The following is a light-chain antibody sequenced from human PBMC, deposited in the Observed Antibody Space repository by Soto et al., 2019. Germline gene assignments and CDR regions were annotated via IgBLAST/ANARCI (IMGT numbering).Light chain of an antibody. CDR1: SGHSSYA. J-gene: IGLJ2*01. Sequence: QPVLTQSPSASASLGASVKLTCTLSSGHSSYAIAWHQQQPEKGPRYLMKLNSDGSHSKGDGIPDRFSGSSSGAERYLTISSLRSEDEADCYCQTWGTGTVVFGGGTKLTVL. V-gene: IGLV4-69*01. CDR3: QTWGTGTVV. CDR2: LNSDGSH.